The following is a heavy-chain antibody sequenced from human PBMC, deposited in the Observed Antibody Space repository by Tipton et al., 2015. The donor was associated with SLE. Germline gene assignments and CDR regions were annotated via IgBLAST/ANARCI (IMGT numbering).Heavy chain of an antibody. CDR1: GFTFTTYV. J-gene: IGHJ4*02. CDR3: AKDTPHFY. CDR2: ISYDGSYQ. V-gene: IGHV3-33*06. Sequence: RSLRLPCAASGFTFTTYVMHWVRQAPGKGLEWVAVISYDGSYQYYADSVEDRFTISRDNSKNMLYLQMNSLRAEDTAVYYCAKDTPHFYWGQGTPVTVSS.